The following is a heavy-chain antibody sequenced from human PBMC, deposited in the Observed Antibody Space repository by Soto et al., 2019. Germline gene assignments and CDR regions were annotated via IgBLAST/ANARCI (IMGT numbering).Heavy chain of an antibody. CDR2: IKSYTNGGTT. CDR3: TTDDPINKY. V-gene: IGHV3-15*01. J-gene: IGHJ4*02. Sequence: GGSLRLSCAASGFTFGNAWMSWVRQAPGKGLEWVGRIKSYTNGGTTDYAAPVKGRFAISRDDSKNTLYLQMNSLKTEDAGVYYCTTDDPINKYWGQGTLVTVSS. CDR1: GFTFGNAW.